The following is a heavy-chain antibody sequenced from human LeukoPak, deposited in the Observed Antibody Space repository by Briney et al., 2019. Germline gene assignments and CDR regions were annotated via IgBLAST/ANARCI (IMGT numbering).Heavy chain of an antibody. CDR1: GFTFSSYG. D-gene: IGHD2-2*01. J-gene: IGHJ4*02. CDR2: IWYDGSNK. Sequence: GGSLRLSCAASGFTFSSYGMHWVCQAPGKGLEWVAVIWYDGSNKYYAGSVKGRFTISRDNSKNTLYLQMNSLRAEDTAVYYCARDKGRYCSSTSCSAGYDYWGQGTLVTVSS. V-gene: IGHV3-33*01. CDR3: ARDKGRYCSSTSCSAGYDY.